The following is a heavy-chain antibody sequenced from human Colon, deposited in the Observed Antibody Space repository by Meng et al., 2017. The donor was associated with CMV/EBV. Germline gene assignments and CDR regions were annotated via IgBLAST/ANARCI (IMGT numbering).Heavy chain of an antibody. Sequence: ASVKVSCKASGYTFTGDYIHWVRQAPGQGLEWMGRINPNSGGTNYAQKFQGRVTMTRDTSISTAYMELSSLKSDDTAVYFCARVIKGGDYGVFFDYWGQGTLVTVSS. CDR3: ARVIKGGDYGVFFDY. D-gene: IGHD4-17*01. CDR1: GYTFTGDY. CDR2: INPNSGGT. V-gene: IGHV1-2*06. J-gene: IGHJ4*02.